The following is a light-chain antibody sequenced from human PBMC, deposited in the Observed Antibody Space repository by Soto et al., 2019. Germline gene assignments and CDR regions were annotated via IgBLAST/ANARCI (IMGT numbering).Light chain of an antibody. Sequence: QSALTQPASVSGSPGQSITISCTGTSSDVGGYNYVSWYQQHPGKAPKLIISDVSSRPSGVSNRFSGSKSGNTASLTISGLQAEDEADYYCSSYTSSSTLVFGGGTQLT. CDR3: SSYTSSSTLV. CDR1: SSDVGGYNY. J-gene: IGLJ2*01. V-gene: IGLV2-14*03. CDR2: DVS.